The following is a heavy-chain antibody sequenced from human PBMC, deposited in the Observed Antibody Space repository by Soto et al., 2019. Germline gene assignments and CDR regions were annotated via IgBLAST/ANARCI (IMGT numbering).Heavy chain of an antibody. CDR3: ASHQRHSSTFVAP. D-gene: IGHD6-13*01. J-gene: IGHJ5*02. CDR2: IYYSGST. CDR1: GGSSSSSGYY. Sequence: TCTVAGGSSSSSGYYWGWIRQPPGKGLEWIGSIYYSGSTYYNPSLKSRVTISVDTSKNQFSLKLISVTAADTPVYYCASHQRHSSTFVAPWGQGPLVPVSP. V-gene: IGHV4-39*01.